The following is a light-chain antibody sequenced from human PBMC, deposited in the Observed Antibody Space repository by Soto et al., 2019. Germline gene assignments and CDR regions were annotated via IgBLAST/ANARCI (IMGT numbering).Light chain of an antibody. Sequence: QSALTQAASVSGSPGQSISISCTGTSSDVGGYDYVSWYHHHPGKAPKVIIYSVSNRPSGISGRFSGSKSGNTASLTISGLQAEDEADYYCSSFTSSRTLVFGGGTKVTVL. CDR2: SVS. CDR1: SSDVGGYDY. CDR3: SSFTSSRTLV. J-gene: IGLJ1*01. V-gene: IGLV2-14*03.